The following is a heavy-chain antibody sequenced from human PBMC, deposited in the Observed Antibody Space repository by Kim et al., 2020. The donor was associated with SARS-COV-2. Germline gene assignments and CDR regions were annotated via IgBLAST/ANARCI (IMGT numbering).Heavy chain of an antibody. Sequence: GGSLRLSCAASGFTFSSYAMSWVRQAPGKGLEWVSAISGSGGSTYYADSVKGRFTISRDNSKNTLYLQMNSLRAEDTAVYYCAKVRKYYDFWSGYYLYFDYWGQGTLVTVSS. V-gene: IGHV3-23*01. CDR2: ISGSGGST. J-gene: IGHJ4*02. CDR3: AKVRKYYDFWSGYYLYFDY. D-gene: IGHD3-3*01. CDR1: GFTFSSYA.